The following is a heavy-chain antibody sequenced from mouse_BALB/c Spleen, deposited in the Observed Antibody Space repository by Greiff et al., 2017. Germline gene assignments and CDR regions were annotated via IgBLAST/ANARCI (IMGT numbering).Heavy chain of an antibody. Sequence: EVQGVESGGGLVKPGGSLKLSCAASGFTFSSYTMSWVRQTPEKRLEWVATISSGGSYTYYPDSVKGRFTISRDNAKNTLYLQMSSLKSEDTAMYYCTRDGYDGGADAMDYWGQGTSVTVSS. V-gene: IGHV5-6-4*01. CDR1: GFTFSSYT. CDR2: ISSGGSYT. D-gene: IGHD2-2*01. J-gene: IGHJ4*01. CDR3: TRDGYDGGADAMDY.